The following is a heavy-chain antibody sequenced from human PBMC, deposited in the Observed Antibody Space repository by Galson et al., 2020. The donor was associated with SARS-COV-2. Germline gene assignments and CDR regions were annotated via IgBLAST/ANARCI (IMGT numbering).Heavy chain of an antibody. CDR1: GFTFSSYA. CDR2: ISGSGGST. Sequence: GGSLRLSCAASGFTFSSYAMRWVRQAPGKGLEWVSAISGSGGSTYYADSVKGRFTISRDNSKNTLYLQMNSLRAEDTAVYYCAKDLGGYGSGNYWGQGTLVTVSS. J-gene: IGHJ4*02. D-gene: IGHD3-10*01. V-gene: IGHV3-23*01. CDR3: AKDLGGYGSGNY.